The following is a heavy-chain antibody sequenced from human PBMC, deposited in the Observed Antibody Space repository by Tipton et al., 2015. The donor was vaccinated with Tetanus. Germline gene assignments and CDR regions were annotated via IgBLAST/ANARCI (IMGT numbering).Heavy chain of an antibody. Sequence: GSLRLSCAASGFSIRDFGLNWVRQAPGKGLEWVSYISYSSTSIYYADSVKGRFAVSRDNTKNSLYLQMNTLRDDDTAVYFCARRGEARANWFDSWGQGTLVTVSS. CDR2: ISYSSTSI. CDR1: GFSIRDFG. CDR3: ARRGEARANWFDS. V-gene: IGHV3-48*02. J-gene: IGHJ5*01.